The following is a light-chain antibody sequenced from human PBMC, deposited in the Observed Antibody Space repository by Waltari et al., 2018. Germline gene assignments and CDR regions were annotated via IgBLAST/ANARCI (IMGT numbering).Light chain of an antibody. CDR3: QQYYSPPYT. CDR2: WAS. V-gene: IGKV4-1*01. CDR1: QSLLYGGNNKNY. J-gene: IGKJ2*01. Sequence: DIVMTQSPDSLAVSLGERATINCKSSQSLLYGGNNKNYLGWYQKTPGQPPKLLIYWASTRESGVPDRVSGSGSGTDFTLTVSSLQAEDVAVYYCQQYYSPPYTFGQGTKLEIK.